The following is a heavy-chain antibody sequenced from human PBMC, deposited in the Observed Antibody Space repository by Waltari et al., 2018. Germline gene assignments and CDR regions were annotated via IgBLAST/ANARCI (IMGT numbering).Heavy chain of an antibody. J-gene: IGHJ4*02. CDR2: IRSKAYGGTK. V-gene: IGHV3-49*04. Sequence: EVQLVESGGGLLQPGRSLRLSCTASGFTFGDYAMSWVRQAPGKGLEWGGFIRSKAYGGTKEDAASGKGRFTISIDDSKRIAYLKMNSLKTEDTAVYYCTRDRVSSGRSHFDYWGQGTLVTVSS. CDR1: GFTFGDYA. D-gene: IGHD6-19*01. CDR3: TRDRVSSGRSHFDY.